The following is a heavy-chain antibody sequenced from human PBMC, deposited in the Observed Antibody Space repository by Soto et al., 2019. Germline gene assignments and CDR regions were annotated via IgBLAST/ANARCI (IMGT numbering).Heavy chain of an antibody. D-gene: IGHD6-19*01. Sequence: QITLKESGPTLVKPTQTLTLTCTFSGFSLSSTRVAVGWIRQPPGKALEWLALIYWDDDKRYSPFLKRRLTSTQDTAKNQVVLTTTNMDPVDTATYYCAHSVVAGLGYYFDYWGQGTLVPVSS. J-gene: IGHJ4*02. CDR1: GFSLSSTRVA. CDR2: IYWDDDK. V-gene: IGHV2-5*02. CDR3: AHSVVAGLGYYFDY.